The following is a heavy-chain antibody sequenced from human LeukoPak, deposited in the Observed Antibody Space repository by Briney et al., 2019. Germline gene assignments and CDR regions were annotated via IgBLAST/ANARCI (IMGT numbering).Heavy chain of an antibody. CDR3: VRDATGLTN. CDR1: GFTFGGHW. Sequence: GGSLRLSCVASGFTFGGHWMNWVRQAPGQGMEWVANINTDGSGKYHVDSVQGRFTISRDNAKNSLYLQINSLRAEDTAVYYCVRDATGLTNWGQGTLVTVSS. V-gene: IGHV3-7*01. J-gene: IGHJ4*02. D-gene: IGHD4-11*01. CDR2: INTDGSGK.